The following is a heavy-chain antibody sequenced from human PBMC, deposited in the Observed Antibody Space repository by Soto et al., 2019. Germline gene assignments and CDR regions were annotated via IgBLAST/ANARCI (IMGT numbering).Heavy chain of an antibody. CDR3: ARDGQSPAPYAFDM. V-gene: IGHV3-33*01. J-gene: IGHJ3*02. CDR2: IWSDGSNR. CDR1: GFSFSSHA. Sequence: QVQLVESGGGVVQPGMSLRLSCATSGFSFSSHAIHWVRQAPGKGLEWVAQIWSDGSNRYYADSMRGRFTISRDFSHNMAFLQMDSLRAEDTAVYYCARDGQSPAPYAFDMWGQGTLVIVSS.